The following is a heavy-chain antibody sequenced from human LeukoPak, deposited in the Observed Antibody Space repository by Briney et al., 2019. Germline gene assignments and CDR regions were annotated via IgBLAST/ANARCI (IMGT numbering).Heavy chain of an antibody. CDR3: AKGIVPAPNGAFEI. J-gene: IGHJ3*02. V-gene: IGHV3-23*01. CDR2: ISGGGGST. Sequence: GGSLRLSCEASGFTFSAYAMTWVRQAPGKGLEWVSSISGGGGSTYYAGSVKGRFTISRDNSKNTLYLQMNSLRAEDTAVYYCAKGIVPAPNGAFEIWGQGTLVTVSS. CDR1: GFTFSAYA. D-gene: IGHD2-2*01.